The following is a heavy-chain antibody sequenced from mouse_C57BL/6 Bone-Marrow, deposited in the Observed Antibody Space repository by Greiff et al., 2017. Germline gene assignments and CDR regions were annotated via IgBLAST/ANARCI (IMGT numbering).Heavy chain of an antibody. Sequence: EVQLVESGGGLVQPGGSLSLSCAASGFTFTDYYMSWVRQPPGQGLEWLGFISNNANGYTTEYSASVKGRFTISRDKCQSILYLQMKALRAEDSDTYYCARENYYAMDYWGQGTSVTVSS. V-gene: IGHV7-3*01. CDR3: ARENYYAMDY. CDR1: GFTFTDYY. CDR2: ISNNANGYTT. J-gene: IGHJ4*01.